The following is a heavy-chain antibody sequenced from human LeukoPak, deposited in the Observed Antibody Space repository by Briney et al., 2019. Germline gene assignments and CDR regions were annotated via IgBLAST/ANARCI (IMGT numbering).Heavy chain of an antibody. V-gene: IGHV4-61*02. Sequence: SETLSLTCTVSGGSISSGNYFWSWIRQPTGKGLEWIGRIYTSGSTNYNPSLKSRVTISVDTSKNQFSLKLSPVTAADTAVYYCARSPLEYDFWSGRHYYFDYWGQGTLVTVSS. CDR3: ARSPLEYDFWSGRHYYFDY. J-gene: IGHJ4*02. CDR1: GGSISSGNYF. CDR2: IYTSGST. D-gene: IGHD3-3*01.